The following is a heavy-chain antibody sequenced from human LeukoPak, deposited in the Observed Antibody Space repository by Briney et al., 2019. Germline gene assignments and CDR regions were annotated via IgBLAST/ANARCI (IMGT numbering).Heavy chain of an antibody. Sequence: GGSLRLSCLVSGLTFSTYTMNWVRQAPGKGLEWVSFISGSGSAIYYYADSVKGRFTISRDNAQNSLYLHMSSLRDEDTAVYYCARGDGSHYFDYWGQGALVTVSS. CDR1: GLTFSTYT. V-gene: IGHV3-48*02. D-gene: IGHD5-24*01. CDR2: ISGSGSAIY. J-gene: IGHJ4*02. CDR3: ARGDGSHYFDY.